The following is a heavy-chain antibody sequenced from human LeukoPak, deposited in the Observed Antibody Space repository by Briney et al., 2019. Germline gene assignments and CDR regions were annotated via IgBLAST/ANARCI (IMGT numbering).Heavy chain of an antibody. V-gene: IGHV4-4*09. Sequence: PSETLSLACTVSGGFISSYYWSWIRQPPGKGLEWIGYIYTSGSTNYNPSLKSRVTISVDASKNQFSLKLSSVTAADTAVYYCARELELLGSAFDIWGQGTMVTVSS. CDR1: GGFISSYY. CDR2: IYTSGST. CDR3: ARELELLGSAFDI. J-gene: IGHJ3*02. D-gene: IGHD1-7*01.